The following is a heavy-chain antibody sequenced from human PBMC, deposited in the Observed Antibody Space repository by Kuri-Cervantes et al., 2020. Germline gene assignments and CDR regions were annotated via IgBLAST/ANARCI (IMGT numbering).Heavy chain of an antibody. CDR3: ARGGRAYSSSWFDY. CDR1: GFTFSSYA. Sequence: GGSLRLSCAASGFTFSSYAMHWVRQAPGKGLEWVTSISPRSDLKYYADSVKGRSTISRDNAKNALFLQVNSLRAEDTAVYYCARGGRAYSSSWFDYWGQGTLVTVSS. J-gene: IGHJ4*02. CDR2: ISPRSDLK. V-gene: IGHV3-21*06. D-gene: IGHD6-13*01.